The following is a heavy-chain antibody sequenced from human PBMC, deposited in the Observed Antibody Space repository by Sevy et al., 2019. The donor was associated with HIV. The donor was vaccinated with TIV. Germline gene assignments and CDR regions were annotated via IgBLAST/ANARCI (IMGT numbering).Heavy chain of an antibody. CDR1: GFAVSGHY. CDR2: TYSGGST. V-gene: IGHV3-53*01. CDR3: XXXXXXXXXGAFDI. Sequence: GGSLRLSCAASGFAVSGHYMSWVRQAPGKGLEWVSVTYSGGSTYYADSVKGRFTISRDNSMNTLYLQMHSLRAEDAXXXXXXXXXXXXXXGAFDIXGQGTMVTVS. J-gene: IGHJ3*02.